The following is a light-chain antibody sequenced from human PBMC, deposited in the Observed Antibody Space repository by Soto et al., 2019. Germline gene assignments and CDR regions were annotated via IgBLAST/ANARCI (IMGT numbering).Light chain of an antibody. CDR3: QQYNNWPPMT. J-gene: IGKJ1*01. V-gene: IGKV3-15*01. CDR1: QSVSSN. CDR2: GAS. Sequence: IVMTQSPSTLSVSPGERATLSCRPSQSVSSNLAWYQHKPGQAPRLLIYGASTRATGIPARFSGSGSGTEFTLTISSLQSEDFAVYYCQQYNNWPPMTFGQGTKVDIK.